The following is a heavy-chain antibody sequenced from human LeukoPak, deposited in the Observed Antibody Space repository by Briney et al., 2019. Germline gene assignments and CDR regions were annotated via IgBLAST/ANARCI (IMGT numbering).Heavy chain of an antibody. Sequence: SVKVSCKTSADSFNSYGINWVRQAPGQGLEWMGRIIPILGVPEYAEKFQGRVTITADKSTRTAYMELSGLRYEDTAVFYCARGWSNWLIWGQGTLVTVSS. CDR2: IIPILGVP. V-gene: IGHV1-69*04. J-gene: IGHJ4*02. CDR3: ARGWSNWLI. CDR1: ADSFNSYG. D-gene: IGHD1-1*01.